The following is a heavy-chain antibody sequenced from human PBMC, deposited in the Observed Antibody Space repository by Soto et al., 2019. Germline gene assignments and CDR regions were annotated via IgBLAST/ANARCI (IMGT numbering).Heavy chain of an antibody. J-gene: IGHJ5*02. CDR1: GFTFSSYA. V-gene: IGHV3-30-3*01. D-gene: IGHD6-19*01. CDR3: ARDLGSGWHTTNTKPKYNWFDP. Sequence: GGSLRLSCAASGFTFSSYAMHWVRQAPGKGLEWVAVISYDGSNKYYADSVKGRFTISRDNSKNTLYMQMNSLRAEDTAVYYCARDLGSGWHTTNTKPKYNWFDPWGQGTLVTVSS. CDR2: ISYDGSNK.